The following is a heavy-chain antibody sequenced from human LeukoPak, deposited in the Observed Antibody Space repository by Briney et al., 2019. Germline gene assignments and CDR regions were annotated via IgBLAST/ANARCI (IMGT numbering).Heavy chain of an antibody. CDR2: ISYDGSNK. CDR3: ARDGFYGSGSYYCYYYYMDV. Sequence: GGPLRLSCAASGFTFSSYAMHWVRQAPGKGLEWVAVISYDGSNKYYADSVKGRFTISRDNSKNTLYLQMNSLRAEDTAVYYCARDGFYGSGSYYCYYYYMDVWGKGTTVTVSS. D-gene: IGHD3-10*01. CDR1: GFTFSSYA. V-gene: IGHV3-30*04. J-gene: IGHJ6*03.